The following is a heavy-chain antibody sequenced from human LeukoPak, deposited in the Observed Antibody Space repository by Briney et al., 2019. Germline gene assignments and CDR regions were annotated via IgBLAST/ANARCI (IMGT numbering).Heavy chain of an antibody. Sequence: SVKVSCKASGGXFSSYAFSWVRQAPGQGHEWLGRIIPVLGITNYAQRFQGRVTITADKSTSTAYMELSSLRSEDTAVYYCARDLRLASSSGWDYWGQGTLVTVSS. V-gene: IGHV1-69*04. CDR1: GGXFSSYA. J-gene: IGHJ4*02. CDR3: ARDLRLASSSGWDY. CDR2: IIPVLGIT. D-gene: IGHD6-19*01.